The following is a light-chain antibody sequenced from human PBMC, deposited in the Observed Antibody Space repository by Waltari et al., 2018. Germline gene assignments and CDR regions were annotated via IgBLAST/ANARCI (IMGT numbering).Light chain of an antibody. J-gene: IGLJ1*01. Sequence: QSALTQPASVSGSPGQSITISCTGTSLAIGCSSYVPSYQQHPGKAPKLLIYLVTNRPSGVSNRFSGSKSGNTASLAISGLQPEDEADYYCSSYTRRNTPSSVFGTGTQVTVL. CDR3: SSYTRRNTPSSV. V-gene: IGLV2-14*01. CDR2: LVT. CDR1: SLAIGCSSY.